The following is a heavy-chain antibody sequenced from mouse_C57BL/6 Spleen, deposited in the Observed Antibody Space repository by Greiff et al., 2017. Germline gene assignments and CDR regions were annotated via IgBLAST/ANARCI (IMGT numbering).Heavy chain of an antibody. CDR1: GYTFTDYN. Sequence: EVQLQQSGPELVKPGASVKIPCKASGYTFTDYNMDWVKQSPGKSLEWIGDINPNNGGTIYNQKFKGKATLTVDKSSSTAYMELRSLTSEDTAVYYCARRGPTVVGGYFDDWGQGTTLTVSS. CDR3: ARRGPTVVGGYFDD. J-gene: IGHJ2*01. CDR2: INPNNGGT. D-gene: IGHD1-1*01. V-gene: IGHV1-18*01.